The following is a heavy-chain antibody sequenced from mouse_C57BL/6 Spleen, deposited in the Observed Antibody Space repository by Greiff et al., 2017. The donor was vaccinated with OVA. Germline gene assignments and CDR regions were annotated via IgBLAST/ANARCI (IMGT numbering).Heavy chain of an antibody. CDR3: AREEGFGGYAMDY. CDR1: GFTFSSYA. V-gene: IGHV5-4*01. Sequence: EVKLMESGGGLVKPGGSLKLSCAASGFTFSSYAMSWVRQTPEKRLEWVATISDGGSYTYYPDNVKGRFTISRDNAKNNLYLQMSHLKSEDTAMYYCAREEGFGGYAMDYWGQGTSVTVSS. CDR2: ISDGGSYT. J-gene: IGHJ4*01.